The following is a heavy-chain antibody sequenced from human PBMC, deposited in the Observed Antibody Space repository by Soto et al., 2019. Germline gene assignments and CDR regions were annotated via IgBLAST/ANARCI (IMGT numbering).Heavy chain of an antibody. Sequence: SETLCLTCTVYGDSISGSAWSWIRQPPGKGLEWIACMYFSGSTNYNPSLKSRVSISVDTSKNQFSLNLSSVTAADTAVYYCARDGVSCDSGGSHPSPFDYWGRGALVTVSS. V-gene: IGHV4-59*12. D-gene: IGHD3-22*01. CDR1: GDSISGSA. J-gene: IGHJ4*02. CDR3: ARDGVSCDSGGSHPSPFDY. CDR2: MYFSGST.